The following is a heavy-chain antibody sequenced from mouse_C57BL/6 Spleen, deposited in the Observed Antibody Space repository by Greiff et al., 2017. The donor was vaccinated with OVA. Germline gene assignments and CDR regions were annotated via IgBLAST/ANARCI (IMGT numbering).Heavy chain of an antibody. J-gene: IGHJ4*01. V-gene: IGHV1-77*01. CDR2: IGPGSGST. CDR1: GYTFTDYY. Sequence: QVQLQQSGAELVKPGASVKISCKASGYTFTDYYINWVKQRPGQGLEWIGKIGPGSGSTYYNEKFKGKATLTADKSSSTAYMQLSSLTSEDSAVYFCASYYYGSSSLYGAMDYWGQGTSVTVSS. CDR3: ASYYYGSSSLYGAMDY. D-gene: IGHD1-1*01.